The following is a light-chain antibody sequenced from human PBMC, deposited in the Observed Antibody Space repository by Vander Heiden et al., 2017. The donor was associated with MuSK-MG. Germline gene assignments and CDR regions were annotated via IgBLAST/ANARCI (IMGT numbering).Light chain of an antibody. V-gene: IGKV1-39*01. Sequence: DIQMTQSPSSLSASVGDRVTITCRASQSISSYLNWYQQKPGKAPKLLIYAASSLQSGVPSRFSGSGSGTDVTRTSSSLQPEDFATYYGQKRYSNTKWKFGK. CDR3: QKRYSNTKWK. CDR2: AAS. CDR1: QSISSY. J-gene: IGKJ1*01.